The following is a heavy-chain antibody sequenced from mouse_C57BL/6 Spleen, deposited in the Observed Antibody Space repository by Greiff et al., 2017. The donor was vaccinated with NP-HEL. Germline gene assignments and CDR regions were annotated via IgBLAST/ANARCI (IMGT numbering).Heavy chain of an antibody. Sequence: QVQLQQSGAELVMPGASVKLSCKASGYTFTSYWMHWVKQRPGQGLEWIGEIDPSDSYTNYNQKFKGKSTLTVDKSSSTAYMQLSSLTSEDSAVYYCARYRGYDEAWFAYWGQGTLVTVSA. CDR3: ARYRGYDEAWFAY. CDR2: IDPSDSYT. V-gene: IGHV1-69*01. D-gene: IGHD2-2*01. CDR1: GYTFTSYW. J-gene: IGHJ3*01.